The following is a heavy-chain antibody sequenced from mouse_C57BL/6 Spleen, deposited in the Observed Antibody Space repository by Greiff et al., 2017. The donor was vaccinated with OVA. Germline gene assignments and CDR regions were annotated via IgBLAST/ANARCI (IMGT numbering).Heavy chain of an antibody. D-gene: IGHD2-14*01. V-gene: IGHV1-80*01. CDR2: IYPGDGDT. J-gene: IGHJ4*01. Sequence: VQLQQSGAELVKPGASVKISCKASGYAFSSYWMNWVKQRPGKGLEWIGQIYPGDGDTNYNGKFKGKATLTADKSSSTAYMQLSSLTSEDSAVYFCARGYENYAMDYWGQGTSVTVSS. CDR1: GYAFSSYW. CDR3: ARGYENYAMDY.